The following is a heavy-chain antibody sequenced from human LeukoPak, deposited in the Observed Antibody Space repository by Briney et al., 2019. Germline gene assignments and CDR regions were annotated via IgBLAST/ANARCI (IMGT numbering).Heavy chain of an antibody. V-gene: IGHV3-30*18. CDR2: ISYDGSNK. J-gene: IGHJ4*02. D-gene: IGHD6-13*01. CDR3: AKAETIAAALD. CDR1: GFTFSSYG. Sequence: GGSLRLSCAASGFTFSSYGMHWVRQAPGKGLEWVAVISYDGSNKYYADSVKGRFTISGDNSKNTLYLQMNSLRAEDTAVYYCAKAETIAAALDWGQGTLVTVSS.